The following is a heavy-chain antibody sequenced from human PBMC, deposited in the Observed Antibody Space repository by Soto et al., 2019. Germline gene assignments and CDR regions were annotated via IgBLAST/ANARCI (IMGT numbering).Heavy chain of an antibody. Sequence: ASVKVSCKASGYTFTSYYMHWVRQAPGQGLEWMGIINPSGGSTSYAQKFQGRVTMTRDTSTSTVYMELNSLRAEDTAVYYCAKEGPGYSSSWYKGGAFDIWGQGTMVTVSS. CDR1: GYTFTSYY. CDR2: INPSGGST. D-gene: IGHD6-13*01. V-gene: IGHV1-46*01. CDR3: AKEGPGYSSSWYKGGAFDI. J-gene: IGHJ3*02.